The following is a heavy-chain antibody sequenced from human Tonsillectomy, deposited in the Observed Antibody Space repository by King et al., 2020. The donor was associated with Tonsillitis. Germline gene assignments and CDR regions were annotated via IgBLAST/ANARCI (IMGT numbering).Heavy chain of an antibody. CDR2: ISASGVTT. J-gene: IGHJ3*02. Sequence: VQLVESGGGLVQPGGSVRLSCAASGFTFDTYAMTWVRQAPGKGLDWVSSISASGVTTYYAGSVKGRFTISRDNSKNTFFLQMNSLRADDTAVYYCAKARGQWLGGGAFDIWGQGTLVTVSS. D-gene: IGHD6-19*01. V-gene: IGHV3-23*04. CDR1: GFTFDTYA. CDR3: AKARGQWLGGGAFDI.